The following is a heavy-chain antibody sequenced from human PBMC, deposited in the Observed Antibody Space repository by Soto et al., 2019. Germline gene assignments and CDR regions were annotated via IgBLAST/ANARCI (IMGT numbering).Heavy chain of an antibody. CDR3: ATGKLSARRRDYYGLDV. CDR1: GYTLTELW. D-gene: IGHD3-10*01. V-gene: IGHV1-24*01. Sequence: ASVKVSCKDSGYTLTELWMHWVRQAPGKGLERMGGFDPEDGETIYAQKFQGRVTMTEDTSTDTAYMELSSLRSEDTAVYYCATGKLSARRRDYYGLDVWGQGTTVTVSS. J-gene: IGHJ6*02. CDR2: FDPEDGET.